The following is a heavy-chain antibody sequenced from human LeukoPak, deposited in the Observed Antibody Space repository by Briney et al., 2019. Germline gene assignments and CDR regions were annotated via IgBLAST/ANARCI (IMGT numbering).Heavy chain of an antibody. J-gene: IGHJ4*02. CDR2: IYFSGTT. V-gene: IGHV4-39*01. Sequence: PSETLSLTCDVSGDSISTSSFYWVWIRQPPGKGLEWIGSIYFSGTTHYSESLQGRVFMTIVTSRNQFYLRLNSVTAADTAIYFCARQVKEYFDWLPRGHFDLWGQGALVSVSS. D-gene: IGHD3-9*01. CDR3: ARQVKEYFDWLPRGHFDL. CDR1: GDSISTSSFY.